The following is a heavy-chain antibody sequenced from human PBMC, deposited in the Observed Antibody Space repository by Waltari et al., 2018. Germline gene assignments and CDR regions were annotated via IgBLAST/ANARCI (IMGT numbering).Heavy chain of an antibody. CDR2: IYSGGST. J-gene: IGHJ6*02. Sequence: EVQLVESGGGLIQPGGSLRLSCAASGFTVSSNYMSWVRQAPGKGLEWVSVIYSGGSTYYAYSVKGRFTISRDNSKNTLYLQMNSLRAEDTAVYYCAREEYSPYYYYGMDVWGQGTTVTVSS. CDR1: GFTVSSNY. D-gene: IGHD6-6*01. V-gene: IGHV3-53*01. CDR3: AREEYSPYYYYGMDV.